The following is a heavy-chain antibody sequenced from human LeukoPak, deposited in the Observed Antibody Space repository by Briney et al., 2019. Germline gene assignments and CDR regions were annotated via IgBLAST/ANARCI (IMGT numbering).Heavy chain of an antibody. CDR1: GFTFSSYG. D-gene: IGHD3-22*01. J-gene: IGHJ4*02. CDR2: ISYDGSNK. CDR3: AKDTPTNYYDSSGYIGY. Sequence: PGRSLRLSCAASGFTFSSYGMHWVRQAPGKGLEWVAVISYDGSNKYYADSVKGRFTISRDNSRNTLYLQMNSLRAEDTAVYYCAKDTPTNYYDSSGYIGYWGQGTLVTVSS. V-gene: IGHV3-30*18.